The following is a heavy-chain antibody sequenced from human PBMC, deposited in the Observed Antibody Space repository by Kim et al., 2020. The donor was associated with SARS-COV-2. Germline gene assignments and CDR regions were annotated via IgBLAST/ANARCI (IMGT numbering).Heavy chain of an antibody. V-gene: IGHV3-15*01. CDR1: GFTFSNAW. J-gene: IGHJ5*02. CDR2: IKSKTDGGTT. Sequence: GGSLRLSCAASGFTFSNAWMSWVRQAPGKGLEWVGRIKSKTDGGTTDYAAPVKGRFTISRDDSKNTLYLQMNSLKTEDTAVYYCTTDRGYYDFWSGYYSRRGTSQTWGQGTLVTVSS. D-gene: IGHD3-3*01. CDR3: TTDRGYYDFWSGYYSRRGTSQT.